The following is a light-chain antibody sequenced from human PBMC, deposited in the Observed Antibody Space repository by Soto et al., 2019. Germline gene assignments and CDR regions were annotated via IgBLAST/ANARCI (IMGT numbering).Light chain of an antibody. V-gene: IGLV2-14*01. CDR3: SSYTSFTTII. J-gene: IGLJ2*01. CDR1: SSDIGGYDY. Sequence: QSALTQPASVSGSPGQSITISCTGTSSDIGGYDYVSWYQQHPGKAPKLIIFEVNDRPSGVSNRFSGSKSANTASLTISGLQAEDEADYYRSSYTSFTTIIFGGGTKLTVL. CDR2: EVN.